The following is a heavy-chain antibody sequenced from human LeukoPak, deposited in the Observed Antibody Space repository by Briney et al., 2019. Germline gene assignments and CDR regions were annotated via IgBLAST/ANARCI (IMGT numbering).Heavy chain of an antibody. CDR1: GGSINNYW. V-gene: IGHV4-4*09. Sequence: SETLSLTCSVSGGSINNYWCRWIRQPPGKGLECVGYIYRGETTHYNPPLNSRVALSVDTSKNQISLNLNSVTASDTAVYDCATQWLEATKTDSYWFDPWGQGTLVTVSS. J-gene: IGHJ5*02. CDR2: IYRGETT. CDR3: ATQWLEATKTDSYWFDP. D-gene: IGHD6-19*01.